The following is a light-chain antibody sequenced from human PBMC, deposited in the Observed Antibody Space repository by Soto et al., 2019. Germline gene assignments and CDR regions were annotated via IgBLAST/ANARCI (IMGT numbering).Light chain of an antibody. V-gene: IGLV2-14*01. Sequence: QSALTQPASVSGSPGQSITISCTGTSSDVGGYDFVYWYQQRLGKAPKLIIYDVSNRPSGVSNRFSGSKSGNTASLTISGLQAEDEADYYCTSYTRSDIGVFGGGTKLTVL. CDR1: SSDVGGYDF. CDR3: TSYTRSDIGV. J-gene: IGLJ3*02. CDR2: DVS.